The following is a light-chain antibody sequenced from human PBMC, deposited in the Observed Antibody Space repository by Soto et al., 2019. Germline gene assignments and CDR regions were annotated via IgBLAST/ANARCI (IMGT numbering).Light chain of an antibody. V-gene: IGLV2-11*01. CDR2: DVS. Sequence: QSALTQPRSVSGSPGQSVTISCTGTSSDVGGYNYVSWYQQHPGKAPKLMIYDVSKRPSGVPDRFSGSKSGNTASLTISGLQAEDEADYYRCSSAGSYTHVFGTGTKLTVL. CDR3: CSSAGSYTHV. CDR1: SSDVGGYNY. J-gene: IGLJ1*01.